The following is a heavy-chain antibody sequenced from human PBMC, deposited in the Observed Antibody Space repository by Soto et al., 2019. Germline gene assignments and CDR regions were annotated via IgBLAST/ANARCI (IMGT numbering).Heavy chain of an antibody. D-gene: IGHD2-21*02. V-gene: IGHV1-2*02. CDR2: INPYTGGT. J-gene: IGHJ6*02. CDR3: ATQFHHCGGDCYRGPYFGMDV. CDR1: GYTFTGYY. Sequence: ASVKVSCKASGYTFTGYYVLWVRRAPGQGPECMGWINPYTGGTNYAQKFQGRVTMTRDTSISTAYMELSKLISDDTAVYYCATQFHHCGGDCYRGPYFGMDVWGQGTTVTVSS.